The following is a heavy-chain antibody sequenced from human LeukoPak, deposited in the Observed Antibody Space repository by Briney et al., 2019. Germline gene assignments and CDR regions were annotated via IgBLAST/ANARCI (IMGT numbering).Heavy chain of an antibody. Sequence: GGSLRLSCAASGFTFSSHAMSWVRQAPGKGLEWVSAISGSGGSTYYADSVKGRFTISRDNSKNTLYLQMNSLRAEDTAVYYCAKDSPKTRSSWYSFDYWGQGTLVTVSS. CDR3: AKDSPKTRSSWYSFDY. D-gene: IGHD6-13*01. V-gene: IGHV3-23*01. CDR1: GFTFSSHA. CDR2: ISGSGGST. J-gene: IGHJ4*02.